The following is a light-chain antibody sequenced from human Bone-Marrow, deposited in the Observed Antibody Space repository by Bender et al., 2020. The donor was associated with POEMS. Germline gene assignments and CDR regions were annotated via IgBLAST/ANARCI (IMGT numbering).Light chain of an antibody. J-gene: IGLJ3*02. CDR3: SSYRSTSTLVWV. CDR1: SSNIGAHA. V-gene: IGLV1-44*01. Sequence: QSVLTQPPSASGTPGQRVTISCSGGSSNIGAHAVNWYQHLPGTAPKLLIYSSHRRPSEVPDRFSGSRSGTSASLTISALQAEDEADYYCSSYRSTSTLVWVFGGGTKLTVL. CDR2: SSH.